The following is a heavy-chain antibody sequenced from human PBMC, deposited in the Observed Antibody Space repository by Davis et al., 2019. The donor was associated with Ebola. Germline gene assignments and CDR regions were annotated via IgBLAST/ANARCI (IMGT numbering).Heavy chain of an antibody. CDR3: ARGRGGPAAITLYYYYYGMDV. D-gene: IGHD2-2*02. J-gene: IGHJ6*02. CDR1: GFAVSNNY. V-gene: IGHV4-34*01. CDR2: INHSGST. Sequence: ESLKISCAVSGFAVSNNYMTWVRQAPGKGLEWIGEINHSGSTNYNPSLKSRVTISVDTSKNQFSLKLSSVTAADTAVYYCARGRGGPAAITLYYYYYGMDVWGQGTTVTVSS.